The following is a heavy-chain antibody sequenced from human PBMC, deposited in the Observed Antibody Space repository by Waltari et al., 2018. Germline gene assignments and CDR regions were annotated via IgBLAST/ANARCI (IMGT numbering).Heavy chain of an antibody. Sequence: QVQLVQSGAEVKKPGSSVKVSCKASGGTFSSYTISWVRQAPGQGLEWMGRSVPILGIANYAQKFQGIVTITADKSTSTAYMELSSLRSEDTAVYYCARDPGIRFLEWLRAFDIWGQGTMVTVSS. CDR2: SVPILGIA. CDR3: ARDPGIRFLEWLRAFDI. J-gene: IGHJ3*02. V-gene: IGHV1-69*08. CDR1: GGTFSSYT. D-gene: IGHD3-3*01.